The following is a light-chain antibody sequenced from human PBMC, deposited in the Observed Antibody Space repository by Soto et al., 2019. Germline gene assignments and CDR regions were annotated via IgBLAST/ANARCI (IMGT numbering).Light chain of an antibody. CDR3: SSFTSSSTRV. J-gene: IGLJ2*01. CDR2: AVS. Sequence: QSVLTQPASVSGSPGQSITISCTGTSSDVGAYNYVSWYQQHPGKAPKLMISAVSSRPSGVSNRFSGSKSGNTASLTISGLQAEDEADYYCSSFTSSSTRVFGGGTKVTVL. V-gene: IGLV2-14*01. CDR1: SSDVGAYNY.